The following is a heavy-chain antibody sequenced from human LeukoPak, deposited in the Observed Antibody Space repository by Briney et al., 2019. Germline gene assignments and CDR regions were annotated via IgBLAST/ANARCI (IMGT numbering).Heavy chain of an antibody. CDR2: MNPNSGNT. CDR1: GYTFTSYD. V-gene: IGHV1-8*01. Sequence: ASVKVSRKASGYTFTSYDINGVGQATAQGLGWMGWMNPNSGNTGYAQKFQGRVTMTRNTSISTAYMELGSLRSEDTAVYYGARGHYGSGRYYFDYWGEGTLVTVSS. J-gene: IGHJ4*02. D-gene: IGHD3-10*01. CDR3: ARGHYGSGRYYFDY.